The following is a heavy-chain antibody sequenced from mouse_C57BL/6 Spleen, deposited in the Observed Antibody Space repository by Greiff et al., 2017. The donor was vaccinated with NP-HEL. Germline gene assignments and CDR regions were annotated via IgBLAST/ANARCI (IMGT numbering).Heavy chain of an antibody. Sequence: VQLQQPGAELVKPGASVKLSCKASGYTFTSYWMHWVKQRPGQGLEWIGMIHPNSGSTNYNEKFKSKATLTVDKSSSTAYMQLSSLTSEDSAVYYCARDYGYSYWDFDVWGTGTTVTVSS. CDR2: IHPNSGST. D-gene: IGHD2-2*01. V-gene: IGHV1-64*01. CDR1: GYTFTSYW. CDR3: ARDYGYSYWDFDV. J-gene: IGHJ1*03.